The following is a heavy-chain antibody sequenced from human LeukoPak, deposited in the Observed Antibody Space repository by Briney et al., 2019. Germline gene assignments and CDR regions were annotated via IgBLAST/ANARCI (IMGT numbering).Heavy chain of an antibody. J-gene: IGHJ4*02. V-gene: IGHV1-24*01. Sequence: ASVKVTCKVSGYTLTELSMHWVRQAPGKGLEWMGGFDPEGGETIYAQEFQGRVTMTEDTSTDTAYMELSSLRSEDTTVYYCATAIRYYYGSSGLFPGFDYWGQGTLVTVSS. CDR1: GYTLTELS. CDR3: ATAIRYYYGSSGLFPGFDY. CDR2: FDPEGGET. D-gene: IGHD3-22*01.